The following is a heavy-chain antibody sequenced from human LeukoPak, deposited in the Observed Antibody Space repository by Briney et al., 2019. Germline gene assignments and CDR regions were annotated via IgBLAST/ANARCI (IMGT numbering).Heavy chain of an antibody. CDR3: ARDKCSSTSCYRRLYYYYGMDV. D-gene: IGHD2-2*01. CDR1: GFTFDDYG. Sequence: PGGSLRLSCAASGFTFDDYGMSWVRQAPGKGLEWVSGINWNGGSTGYADSVKGRFTISRDNAKNSLYLQMNSLRAEDTALYHCARDKCSSTSCYRRLYYYYGMDVWGQGTTVTVSS. V-gene: IGHV3-20*01. J-gene: IGHJ6*02. CDR2: INWNGGST.